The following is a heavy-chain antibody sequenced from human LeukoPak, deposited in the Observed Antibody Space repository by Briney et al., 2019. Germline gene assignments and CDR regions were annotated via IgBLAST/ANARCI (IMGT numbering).Heavy chain of an antibody. Sequence: PGGSLRLSCAASGFTFSNYAMSWVRQAPGKGLEWVSGFSGSGGITYYADSVKGRFTISRDNTKNTLYLQMNSLRAEDTAVYYCAKDRDGYNGVFDYWGQGTLVTVSS. J-gene: IGHJ4*02. CDR3: AKDRDGYNGVFDY. D-gene: IGHD5-24*01. V-gene: IGHV3-23*01. CDR2: FSGSGGIT. CDR1: GFTFSNYA.